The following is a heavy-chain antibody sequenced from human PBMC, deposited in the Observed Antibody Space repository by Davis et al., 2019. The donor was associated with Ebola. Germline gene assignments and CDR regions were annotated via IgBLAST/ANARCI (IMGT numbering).Heavy chain of an antibody. Sequence: GESLKISCAASGFTFSSYSMNWVRQAPGKGLEWVSYISSSSTIYYADSVKGRFTISRDNAKNSLYLQMNSLRAEDTAVYYCAVVGAIPYWGQGTLVTVSS. CDR3: AVVGAIPY. J-gene: IGHJ4*02. CDR1: GFTFSSYS. V-gene: IGHV3-48*04. D-gene: IGHD1-26*01. CDR2: ISSSSTI.